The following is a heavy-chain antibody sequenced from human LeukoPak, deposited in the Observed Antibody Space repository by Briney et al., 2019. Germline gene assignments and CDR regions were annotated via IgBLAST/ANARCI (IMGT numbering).Heavy chain of an antibody. Sequence: PGGSLRLSCAASGFTFSTYGMNWVRQAPGKGLEWVSSISSGSSYIYYADSVKGRFTISRDNAKNSLYLQMNSLRAEDTAVYYCARGVDDYIWGPYRADFDYWGQGTLVTVSS. CDR2: ISSGSSYI. CDR1: GFTFSTYG. V-gene: IGHV3-21*01. J-gene: IGHJ4*02. D-gene: IGHD3-16*02. CDR3: ARGVDDYIWGPYRADFDY.